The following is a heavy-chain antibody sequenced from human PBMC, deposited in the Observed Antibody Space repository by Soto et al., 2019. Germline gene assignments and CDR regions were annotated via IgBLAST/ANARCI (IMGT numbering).Heavy chain of an antibody. D-gene: IGHD3-16*01. J-gene: IGHJ4*02. Sequence: GGSLRLSCAASGFTFSDYGMHWVRQAPGKGLQWVAFIWPDGGNKYYAESVKGRLTISRDNSKNSVYLQMNNVRDEDTAVYYCARDGDANSGFGKDYWGQGTLVTVSS. CDR3: ARDGDANSGFGKDY. CDR1: GFTFSDYG. CDR2: IWPDGGNK. V-gene: IGHV3-33*01.